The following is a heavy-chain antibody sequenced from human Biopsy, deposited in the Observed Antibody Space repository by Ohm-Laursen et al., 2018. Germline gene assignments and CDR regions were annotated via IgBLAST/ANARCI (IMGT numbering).Heavy chain of an antibody. J-gene: IGHJ5*02. V-gene: IGHV1-2*02. CDR2: INAKTGDT. CDR3: TRGGYYYDSLAYYYWFDP. Sequence: SVKASCNASGYTFTGYYVHWVRQAPGQGLEWMGWINAKTGDTNYAQKFQGRVTMTRDTSISTAYVDLSSLRPDATAVYYCTRGGYYYDSLAYYYWFDPWGQGTLVTVSS. D-gene: IGHD3-22*01. CDR1: GYTFTGYY.